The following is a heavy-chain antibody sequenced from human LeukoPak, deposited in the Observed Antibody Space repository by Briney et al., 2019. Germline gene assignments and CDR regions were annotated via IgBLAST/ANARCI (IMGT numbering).Heavy chain of an antibody. D-gene: IGHD3-16*01. V-gene: IGHV4-59*12. CDR2: IYYSGTA. CDR3: VRFLLGFGFYFDF. Sequence: PSETLSLTCTVSGGSISSYYWSWIRQPPGQGLEYIGYIYYSGTAHYNPSLKSRVAMSVDTSKNQFSLNLSSVTAVDTAVYYCVRFLLGFGFYFDFWGQGTLVTVSS. J-gene: IGHJ4*02. CDR1: GGSISSYY.